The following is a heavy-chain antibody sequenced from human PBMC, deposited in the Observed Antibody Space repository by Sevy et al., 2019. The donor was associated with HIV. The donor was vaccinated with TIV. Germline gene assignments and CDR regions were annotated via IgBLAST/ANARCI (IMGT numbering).Heavy chain of an antibody. CDR3: ASAGRPTRGFDY. Sequence: GESLKISCKSSGYNFYTYWIGWVRQMPGKGLEWMGIIYPGDSDSRYSPSFQGQVTISADKSISTAYVQWSSLKASDTAMYYCASAGRPTRGFDYWGQGTLVTVSS. CDR1: GYNFYTYW. D-gene: IGHD1-26*01. V-gene: IGHV5-51*01. CDR2: IYPGDSDS. J-gene: IGHJ4*02.